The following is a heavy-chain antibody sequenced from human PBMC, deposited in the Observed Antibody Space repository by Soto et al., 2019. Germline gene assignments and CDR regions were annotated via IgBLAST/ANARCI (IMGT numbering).Heavy chain of an antibody. CDR2: INHSGST. V-gene: IGHV4-34*01. CDR3: ASYRLAIDDYGDYETEGVFDY. D-gene: IGHD4-17*01. CDR1: GGSFSGYY. Sequence: ASETLSLTCAVYGGSFSGYYWSWIRQPPGKGLEWIGEINHSGSTNYNPSLKSRVTISVDTSKNKFSLKLSSVTAADTAVYYCASYRLAIDDYGDYETEGVFDYWGQGTQVTVSS. J-gene: IGHJ4*02.